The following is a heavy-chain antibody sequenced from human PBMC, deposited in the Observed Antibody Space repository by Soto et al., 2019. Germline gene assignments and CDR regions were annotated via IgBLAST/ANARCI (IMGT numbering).Heavy chain of an antibody. CDR1: GGSISSSNYY. D-gene: IGHD2-15*01. Sequence: SETLSLTCTVSGGSISSSNYYWGWIRQPPGKGLEWIGSIHYSGSSYYNPSLMSRVTISVDTSKNQFSLNLTSVTAADTAVYYCARHFGHSVVSPFDYWGQGTLVTVSS. V-gene: IGHV4-39*01. J-gene: IGHJ4*02. CDR2: IHYSGSS. CDR3: ARHFGHSVVSPFDY.